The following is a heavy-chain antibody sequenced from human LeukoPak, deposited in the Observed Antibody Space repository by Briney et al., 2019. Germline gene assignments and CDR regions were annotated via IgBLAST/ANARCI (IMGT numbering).Heavy chain of an antibody. V-gene: IGHV3-74*01. CDR1: GFNFSIYW. Sequence: GGSLRLSCAASGFNFSIYWMHWVRQAPGKGLVWVSRINTDGSSTSYADSVKGRFTISRDNAKNTLYLQMNSLRAEDTAMYYCARVKLGTTRPGLDVWGQGTTVTVSS. CDR3: ARVKLGTTRPGLDV. CDR2: INTDGSST. J-gene: IGHJ6*02. D-gene: IGHD1-26*01.